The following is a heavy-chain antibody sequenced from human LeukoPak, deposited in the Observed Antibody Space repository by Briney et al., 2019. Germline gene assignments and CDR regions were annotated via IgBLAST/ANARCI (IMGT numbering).Heavy chain of an antibody. CDR1: GGSISSSSHY. J-gene: IGHJ6*03. CDR2: IYTSGST. D-gene: IGHD5-18*01. CDR3: ARERDTDYYYYYMDV. Sequence: SETLSLTCTVFGGSISSSSHYRAWIRQPPGKGLEWIGRIYTSGSTNYNPSLKSRVTMSVDTSKNQFSLKLSSVTAADTAVYYCARERDTDYYYYYMDVWGKGTTVTISS. V-gene: IGHV4-39*07.